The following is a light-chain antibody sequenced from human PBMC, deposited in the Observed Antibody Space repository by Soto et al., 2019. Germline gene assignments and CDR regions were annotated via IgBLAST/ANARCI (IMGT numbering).Light chain of an antibody. J-gene: IGKJ5*01. V-gene: IGKV3-15*01. CDR3: QKYNNWPPIT. Sequence: EIVLTQSPATLSLSPGERATLSCRASQSVSSYLAWYQQKPGQAPRLLIYDTSTRATGIPARFSGSGSGTEFTLTISRLQSEDFAVYYCQKYNNWPPITFGQGTRLEI. CDR2: DTS. CDR1: QSVSSY.